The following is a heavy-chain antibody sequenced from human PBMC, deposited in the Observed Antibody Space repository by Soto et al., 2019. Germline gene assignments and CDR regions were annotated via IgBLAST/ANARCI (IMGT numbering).Heavy chain of an antibody. Sequence: SETLSLTSTVSNYSISSGYYWGWIRQSPGEGLEWIVSMYHSGTTYYNPSLKSRVTISIDTSKNQFSLKLTSVTSADTAVYFCARVALGPIDYWGQGTLVTVSS. CDR3: ARVALGPIDY. V-gene: IGHV4-38-2*02. CDR1: NYSISSGYY. D-gene: IGHD3-3*01. J-gene: IGHJ4*02. CDR2: MYHSGTT.